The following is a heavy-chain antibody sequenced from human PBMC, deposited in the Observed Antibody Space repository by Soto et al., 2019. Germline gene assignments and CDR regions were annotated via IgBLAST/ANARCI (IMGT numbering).Heavy chain of an antibody. CDR1: GFTFSSYA. J-gene: IGHJ4*02. Sequence: HPGGSLRLSCAASGFTFSSYAMHWVRQAPGKGLEWVAVISYDGSNKYYADSVKGRFTISRDNSKNTLYLQMNSLRAEDTAVYYCRGTTASGSLDYWGQGTLVTVSS. D-gene: IGHD3-22*01. CDR2: ISYDGSNK. V-gene: IGHV3-30-3*01. CDR3: RGTTASGSLDY.